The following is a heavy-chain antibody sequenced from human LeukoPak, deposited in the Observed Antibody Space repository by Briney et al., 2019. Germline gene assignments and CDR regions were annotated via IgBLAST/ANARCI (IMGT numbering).Heavy chain of an antibody. CDR1: GFTLSSYA. CDR3: TRLSAMLRGPEPIYYFDS. J-gene: IGHJ4*01. D-gene: IGHD3-10*01. V-gene: IGHV3-23*01. Sequence: GGSLRLSCAASGFTLSSYAMSWVRQAPGKGLEWVSAISGSGTNTYYADSVKGRFTISRDNSENSLYLQMNSLRVEDTAMYYCTRLSAMLRGPEPIYYFDSWGQGTLVTVSS. CDR2: ISGSGTNT.